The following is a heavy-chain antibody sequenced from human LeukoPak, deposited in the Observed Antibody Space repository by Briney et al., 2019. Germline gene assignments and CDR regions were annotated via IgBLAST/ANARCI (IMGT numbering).Heavy chain of an antibody. CDR3: ARLKIAAAGVNWFDP. Sequence: ASVKVSCKASGYTFTSYDINWVRQAIGQGPEWMGWMNPNSGNTGYAQKFQGRVTMTRNTSISTAYMELSSLRSEDTAVYYCARLKIAAAGVNWFDPWGQGTLVTVSS. CDR1: GYTFTSYD. J-gene: IGHJ5*02. D-gene: IGHD6-13*01. V-gene: IGHV1-8*01. CDR2: MNPNSGNT.